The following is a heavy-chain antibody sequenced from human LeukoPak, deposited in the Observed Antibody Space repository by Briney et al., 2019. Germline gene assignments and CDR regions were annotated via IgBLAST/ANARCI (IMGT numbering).Heavy chain of an antibody. D-gene: IGHD6-13*01. Sequence: SETLSIICSVYSGSISGYYWSWFRQPPGKGLEWIGEINQSGSTNYHPSLKSRVTISVDTSKNQFSLKLSSVTAADSAVLYCARVWSSSWGQGTLVTVSS. J-gene: IGHJ4*02. CDR1: SGSISGYY. V-gene: IGHV4-34*01. CDR3: ARVWSSS. CDR2: INQSGST.